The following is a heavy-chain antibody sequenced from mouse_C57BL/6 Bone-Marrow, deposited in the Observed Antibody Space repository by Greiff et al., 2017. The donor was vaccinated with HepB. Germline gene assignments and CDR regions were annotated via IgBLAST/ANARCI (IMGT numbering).Heavy chain of an antibody. V-gene: IGHV14-4*01. CDR3: TTTGSIFDY. J-gene: IGHJ2*01. CDR1: GFNIKDDY. Sequence: EVKLQESGAELVRPGASVKLSCTASGFNIKDDYMHWVKQRPEQGLEWIGWIDPENGDTEYASKFQGKATITADTSSNTAYLQLSSLTSEDTAVYYCTTTGSIFDYWGQGTTLKVSS. D-gene: IGHD4-1*01. CDR2: IDPENGDT.